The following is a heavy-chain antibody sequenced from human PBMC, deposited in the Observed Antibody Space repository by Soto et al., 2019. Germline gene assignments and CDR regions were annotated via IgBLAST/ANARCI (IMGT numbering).Heavy chain of an antibody. J-gene: IGHJ3*02. CDR2: IYYSGST. CDR1: GGSISSYY. Sequence: SETLSLTCTVSGGSISSYYWSWIRQPPGKGLEWIGYIYYSGSTNYNPSLKSRVTISVDTSKNQFSLKLSSVTAADTAVYYCARTNFYGDPDAFDIWGQGTMVTVSS. V-gene: IGHV4-59*01. CDR3: ARTNFYGDPDAFDI. D-gene: IGHD4-17*01.